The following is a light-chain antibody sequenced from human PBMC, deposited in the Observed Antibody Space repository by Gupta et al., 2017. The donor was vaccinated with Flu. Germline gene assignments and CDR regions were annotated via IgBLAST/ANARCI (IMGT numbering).Light chain of an antibody. V-gene: IGLV1-44*01. CDR1: SSSSGKNA. CDR3: AAGDDSMGGLV. Sequence: QSVLTQPPSASGPPRQRVTSSCCGSSSSSGKNAVSWYQQLQGTAPRLLIYSSIQRPSGVPDRFSGSKSGTAASLAIGGLQSEDEADYYCAAGDDSMGGLVFGTGTKISVL. CDR2: SSI. J-gene: IGLJ1*01.